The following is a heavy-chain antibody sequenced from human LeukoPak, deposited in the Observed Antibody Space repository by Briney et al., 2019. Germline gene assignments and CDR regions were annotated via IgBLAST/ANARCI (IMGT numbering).Heavy chain of an antibody. CDR1: GGSISSSSYY. D-gene: IGHD3-10*01. CDR3: ARQGSGSYYNRGVGWFDP. CDR2: IYYSGST. Sequence: PSETLSLTCTVSGGSISSSSYYWGWIRQPPGKGLEWIGSIYYSGSTYYNPSLKSRVTISVDTSKNQFSLKLSSVTAADTAVYYCARQGSGSYYNRGVGWFDPWGQGTLVTVSS. V-gene: IGHV4-39*01. J-gene: IGHJ5*02.